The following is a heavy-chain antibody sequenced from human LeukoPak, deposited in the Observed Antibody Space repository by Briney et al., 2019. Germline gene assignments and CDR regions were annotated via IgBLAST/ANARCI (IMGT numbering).Heavy chain of an antibody. V-gene: IGHV1-69*05. D-gene: IGHD6-25*01. CDR3: ARRQALRGRHRAFDP. Sequence: SVKVSCKASGGTFSNYAVAWVRQAPGQGLEWLGGIIPMFGSAKYAQKFQGRVTINTDESTTTVYLELTSLRSDDTAVYYCARRQALRGRHRAFDPWGQGTLVTVSS. J-gene: IGHJ5*02. CDR1: GGTFSNYA. CDR2: IIPMFGSA.